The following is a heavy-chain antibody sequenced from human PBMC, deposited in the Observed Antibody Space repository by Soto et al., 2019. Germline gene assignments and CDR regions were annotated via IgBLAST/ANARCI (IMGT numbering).Heavy chain of an antibody. J-gene: IGHJ4*02. CDR2: ISAYNGNT. CDR1: GYTFTSYG. CDR3: AREYGRLRLGELSR. V-gene: IGHV1-18*01. D-gene: IGHD3-16*02. Sequence: ASVKVSCKASGYTFTSYGISWVRQAPGQGLEWMGWISAYNGNTNYAQKLQGRVTMTTDTSTSTAYMELRSLRSDDTAVYYCAREYGRLRLGELSRWGQGTLVTVSS.